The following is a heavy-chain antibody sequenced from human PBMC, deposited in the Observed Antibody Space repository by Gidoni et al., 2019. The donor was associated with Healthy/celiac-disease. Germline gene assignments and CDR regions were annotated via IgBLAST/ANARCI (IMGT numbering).Heavy chain of an antibody. V-gene: IGHV3-30-3*01. Sequence: QVQLVESGGGVVQPGRSLRLSCAASGFTFSSYAMHWVRQAPGKGLEWVAVISYDGSNKYYADSVKGRFTISRDNSKNTLYLQMNSLRAEDTAVYYCARDPRYYDFWSGYYGAPSYYFDYWGQGTLVTVSS. J-gene: IGHJ4*02. CDR2: ISYDGSNK. CDR3: ARDPRYYDFWSGYYGAPSYYFDY. CDR1: GFTFSSYA. D-gene: IGHD3-3*01.